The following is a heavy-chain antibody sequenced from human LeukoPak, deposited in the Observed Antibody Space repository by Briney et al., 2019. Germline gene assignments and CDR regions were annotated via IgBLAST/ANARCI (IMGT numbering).Heavy chain of an antibody. Sequence: GGSLRLSCAASGFTFSNCAMYWIRQAPGKGLEWVAAITSSGGTTYYADSVKGRFSISRDNSNNTLYLQMDSLRAEDTAVYYCAKAAYSTWFDPWGQGTLVTVSS. J-gene: IGHJ5*02. CDR1: GFTFSNCA. D-gene: IGHD2-15*01. V-gene: IGHV3-23*01. CDR3: AKAAYSTWFDP. CDR2: ITSSGGTT.